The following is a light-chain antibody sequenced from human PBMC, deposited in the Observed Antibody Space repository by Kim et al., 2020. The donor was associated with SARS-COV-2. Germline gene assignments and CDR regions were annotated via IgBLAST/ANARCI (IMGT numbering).Light chain of an antibody. V-gene: IGLV3-21*04. CDR1: NIGSKS. CDR2: YDS. J-gene: IGLJ3*02. Sequence: SYELTQRPSVSVAPGKTARITCGGNNIGSKSVHWYQQKPGQAPVLVIYYDSDRPSGIPERFSGSNSGNTATLTISRVEAGDEADYYCQVWDSSGDHPNWVFGGGTQLTVL. CDR3: QVWDSSGDHPNWV.